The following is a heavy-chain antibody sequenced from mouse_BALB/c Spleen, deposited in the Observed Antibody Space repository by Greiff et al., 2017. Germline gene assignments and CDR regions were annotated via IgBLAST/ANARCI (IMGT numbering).Heavy chain of an antibody. CDR3: ARRGDYPFAY. CDR2: ISSGGSYT. J-gene: IGHJ3*01. V-gene: IGHV5-6*01. D-gene: IGHD2-4*01. CDR1: GFTFSSYG. Sequence: EVQRVESGGDLVKPGGSLKLSCAASGFTFSSYGMSWVRQTPDKRLEWVATISSGGSYTYYPDSVKGRFTISRDNAKNTLYLQMSSLKSEDTAMYYCARRGDYPFAYWGQGTLVTVSA.